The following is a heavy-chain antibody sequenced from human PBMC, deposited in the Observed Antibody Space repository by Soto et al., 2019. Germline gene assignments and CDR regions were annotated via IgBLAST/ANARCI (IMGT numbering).Heavy chain of an antibody. CDR1: GFTFSSYA. V-gene: IGHV3-23*01. CDR2: ISGSGGST. D-gene: IGHD3-10*01. Sequence: GGSLRLSCAASGFTFSSYAMSWVRQAPGKGLEWVSAISGSGGSTYYADSVKGRFTISRDNSKNTLYLQMNSLRAEDTAVYYCAKGSERLLWFGEPKKTYYYYGMDVWGQWTTVTVSS. J-gene: IGHJ6*02. CDR3: AKGSERLLWFGEPKKTYYYYGMDV.